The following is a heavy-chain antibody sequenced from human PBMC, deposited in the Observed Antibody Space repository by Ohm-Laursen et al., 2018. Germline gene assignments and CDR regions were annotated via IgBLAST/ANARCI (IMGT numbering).Heavy chain of an antibody. Sequence: SLRLSCSASGFTFGAYAMSWVRQAPGKGLEWVGFIRSKAYGGTKEYAASVKGRFTISRDDSKSIAYLQMNSLKTEDTAVYYCTRVSWNYDFWSAHSSSRDLYWGQGTLVTVSS. D-gene: IGHD3-3*01. CDR1: GFTFGAYA. V-gene: IGHV3-49*04. CDR2: IRSKAYGGTK. CDR3: TRVSWNYDFWSAHSSSRDLY. J-gene: IGHJ4*02.